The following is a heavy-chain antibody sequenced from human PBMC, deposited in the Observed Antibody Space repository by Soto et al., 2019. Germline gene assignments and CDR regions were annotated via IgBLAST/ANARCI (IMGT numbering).Heavy chain of an antibody. CDR1: GFTFSSYG. D-gene: IGHD6-13*01. J-gene: IGHJ4*02. CDR3: AKDEGAAAGTFDY. CDR2: ISYDGSNK. V-gene: IGHV3-30*18. Sequence: QVQLVESGGGVVQPGRSLRLSCAASGFTFSSYGMHWVRQAPGKGLEWVAVISYDGSNKYYADSVKGRFTISRDNSKNTLYLQMNSLRAEDTAVYYCAKDEGAAAGTFDYWGQRTLVTVSS.